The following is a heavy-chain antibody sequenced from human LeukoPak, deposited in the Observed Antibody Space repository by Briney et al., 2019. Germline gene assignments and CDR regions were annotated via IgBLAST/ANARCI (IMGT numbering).Heavy chain of an antibody. CDR1: GGSFSGYY. CDR3: ARGPYDSSGYYYLRFSWFDP. CDR2: INHSGST. J-gene: IGHJ5*02. Sequence: SETLSLTCAVYGGSFSGYYWSWIRQPPGKGLEWIGEINHSGSTNYNPSLKSRVTISVDTSKNQYSLKLSSVTAADTAVYYCARGPYDSSGYYYLRFSWFDPWGQGTLVTVSS. V-gene: IGHV4-34*01. D-gene: IGHD3-22*01.